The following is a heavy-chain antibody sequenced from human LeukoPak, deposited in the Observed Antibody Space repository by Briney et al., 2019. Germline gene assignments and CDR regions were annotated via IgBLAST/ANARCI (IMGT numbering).Heavy chain of an antibody. CDR1: GFSFSTYA. Sequence: GGSLRLSCAASGFSFSTYAISWVRQAPGKGLEWVSCISTTSSYIFYADSVRGRFTISRDNAKNSLYLQMNSLKTEDTAVYYCARSDSYAAFDIWGRGTMVTVSS. CDR3: ARSDSYAAFDI. V-gene: IGHV3-21*04. CDR2: ISTTSSYI. D-gene: IGHD3-16*01. J-gene: IGHJ3*02.